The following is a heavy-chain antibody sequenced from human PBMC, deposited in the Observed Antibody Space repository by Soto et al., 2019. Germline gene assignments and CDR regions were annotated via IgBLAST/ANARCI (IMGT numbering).Heavy chain of an antibody. V-gene: IGHV1-3*01. Sequence: ASVKVSCKASGYTFTTSGIHWVRQAPGQRLEWMGWINAGNGDTKYSQKFQGRVTITRDTSASTAYMELSSLRSEGTSVYYCARDSERVQVPSTGWFDPWGQGTVVTVSS. CDR2: INAGNGDT. D-gene: IGHD2-2*01. CDR3: ARDSERVQVPSTGWFDP. CDR1: GYTFTTSG. J-gene: IGHJ5*02.